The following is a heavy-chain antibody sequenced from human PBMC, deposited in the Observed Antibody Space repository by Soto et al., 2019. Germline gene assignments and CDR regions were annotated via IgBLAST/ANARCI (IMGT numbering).Heavy chain of an antibody. Sequence: QGQLVQSGAEVKKPGSSVKISCKASGGTFSSYTFSWVRQAPGQGLEWMGGIIPLLDTPNYAQQFQGRVTITADKSTSTAYMELSSLRAEDTAVYYCARLAHWLRAPRLQFDSWGQGTLVTVSS. CDR1: GGTFSSYT. CDR2: IIPLLDTP. V-gene: IGHV1-69*06. D-gene: IGHD5-12*01. CDR3: ARLAHWLRAPRLQFDS. J-gene: IGHJ4*02.